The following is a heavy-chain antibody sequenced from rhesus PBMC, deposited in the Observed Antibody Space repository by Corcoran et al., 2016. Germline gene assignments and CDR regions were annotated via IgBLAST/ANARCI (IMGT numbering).Heavy chain of an antibody. CDR1: GYSISSGYY. V-gene: IGHV4S14*01. D-gene: IGHD5-42*01. J-gene: IGHJ2*01. Sequence: QVQLQESGPGLVKPSETLSLTCAVSGYSISSGYYWGWIRQPPGTGLELIGSIYGSVGSNYLNPSLKSRVTLSVDTSKNQFSLKLSSVTAADTAVYYCARVGSSWSEWDTVGTEWYFDLWGPGTPITISS. CDR3: ARVGSSWSEWDTVGTEWYFDL. CDR2: IYGSVGSN.